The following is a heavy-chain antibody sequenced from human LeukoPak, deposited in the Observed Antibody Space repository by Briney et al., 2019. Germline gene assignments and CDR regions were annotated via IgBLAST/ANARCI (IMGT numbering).Heavy chain of an antibody. J-gene: IGHJ4*02. CDR3: ARDSTYYYDSGSSGPHYFDN. D-gene: IGHD3-10*01. CDR2: TSSGGTYE. Sequence: GGSLRLSCAASGFTFSNYAMHWVRQAPGKGLEWVSLTSSGGTYEYYADSVKGRFTISRDNSKNTLYLQLNSLRAEDSAVYYCARDSTYYYDSGSSGPHYFDNWGQGTLVTVSS. V-gene: IGHV3-30*01. CDR1: GFTFSNYA.